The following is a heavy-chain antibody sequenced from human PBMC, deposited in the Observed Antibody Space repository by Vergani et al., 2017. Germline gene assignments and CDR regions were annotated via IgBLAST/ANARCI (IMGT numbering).Heavy chain of an antibody. V-gene: IGHV1-24*01. D-gene: IGHD6-13*01. CDR2: FDPEDGET. Sequence: QVQLVQSGAEVKKPGSSVKVSCKASGGTFSSYTISWVRQAPGQGLEWMGGFDPEDGETIYAQKFQGRVTMTEDTSTDTAYMELSSLRSEDTAVYYCATTEGRQLSLNDAFDIWGQGTMVTVSS. CDR1: GGTFSSYT. CDR3: ATTEGRQLSLNDAFDI. J-gene: IGHJ3*02.